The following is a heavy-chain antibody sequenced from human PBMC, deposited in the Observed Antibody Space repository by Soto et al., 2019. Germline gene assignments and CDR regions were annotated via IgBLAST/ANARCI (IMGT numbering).Heavy chain of an antibody. V-gene: IGHV1-3*01. D-gene: IGHD1-1*01. CDR2: INAGNGNT. Sequence: ASVKVSCKASGYTFTSYAMHWVRQAPGQRLEWVGWINAGNGNTKYSQKFQGRVTITRDTSASTAYMELSSLRSEDTAVYYCARWAGTYPYDAFDIWGQGTMVTVSS. J-gene: IGHJ3*02. CDR1: GYTFTSYA. CDR3: ARWAGTYPYDAFDI.